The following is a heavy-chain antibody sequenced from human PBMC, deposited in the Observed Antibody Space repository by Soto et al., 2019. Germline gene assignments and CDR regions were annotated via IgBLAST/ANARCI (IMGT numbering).Heavy chain of an antibody. CDR1: GFTFSSYW. Sequence: GGSLRLSCAASGFTFSSYWMSWVRQAPGKGLEWVANIKQDGSEKYYVDSVKGRFTISRDNAKNSLYLQMNSLRAEDTAVYYCARDMGGVRQGTNWRIKYYYYGMDVWGQGTTVTVSS. V-gene: IGHV3-7*03. D-gene: IGHD3-16*01. CDR3: ARDMGGVRQGTNWRIKYYYYGMDV. CDR2: IKQDGSEK. J-gene: IGHJ6*02.